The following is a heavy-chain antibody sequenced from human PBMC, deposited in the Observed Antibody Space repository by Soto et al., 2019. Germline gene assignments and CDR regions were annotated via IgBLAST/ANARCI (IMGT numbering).Heavy chain of an antibody. Sequence: QVPLVQSGAEVKKPGSSVKVSCKASGGTFSSYAISWVRQAPGQGLEWMGGIIPIFGTANYAQKFQGRVTITADESTSPAYMELSRLRSEDPAVYYCARDVVVVVAAPWACGMDVWGQGTTVTVSS. CDR1: GGTFSSYA. V-gene: IGHV1-69*12. CDR3: ARDVVVVVAAPWACGMDV. J-gene: IGHJ6*02. D-gene: IGHD2-15*01. CDR2: IIPIFGTA.